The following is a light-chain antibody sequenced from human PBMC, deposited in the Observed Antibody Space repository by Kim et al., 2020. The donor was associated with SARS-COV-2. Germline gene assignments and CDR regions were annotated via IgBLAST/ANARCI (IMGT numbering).Light chain of an antibody. Sequence: RATLNCKSSQTVLYNSNNKNYLAWYQQKPGQAPKLLIYWGSIRESGVSDRFSGSGSETDFTLTSSSLQAEDVAVYYCQQYYSTPPSFGQGTKLEIK. CDR1: QTVLYNSNNKNY. CDR3: QQYYSTPPS. CDR2: WGS. J-gene: IGKJ2*03. V-gene: IGKV4-1*01.